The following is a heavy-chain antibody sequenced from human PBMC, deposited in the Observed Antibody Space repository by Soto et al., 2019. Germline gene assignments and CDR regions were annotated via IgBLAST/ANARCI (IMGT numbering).Heavy chain of an antibody. CDR2: SSGTGIST. CDR3: AKDVLRRQDW. Sequence: EGHLLESGGGLVQPGGSLRLSCAASGFTFSSYAMSWVRQAPGKGLEWVSASSGTGISTYYTDSVKGHFTISRDNSKNTLYLQMNSLRAEDTAVYYCAKDVLRRQDWWGQGTLVTVSS. D-gene: IGHD2-21*01. V-gene: IGHV3-23*01. J-gene: IGHJ4*02. CDR1: GFTFSSYA.